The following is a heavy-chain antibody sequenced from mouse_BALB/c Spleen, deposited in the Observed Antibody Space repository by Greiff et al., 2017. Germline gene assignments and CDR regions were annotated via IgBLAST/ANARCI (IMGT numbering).Heavy chain of an antibody. CDR1: GYTFTSYW. CDR2: INPSTGYT. J-gene: IGHJ4*01. Sequence: VQLQQSGAELVKPGASVKMSCTASGYTFTSYWMHWVKQRPGQGLEWIGYINPSTGYTEYNQKFKDKATLTADKSSSTAYMQLSSLTSEDSAVYYCARGGYDMDYWGQGTSVTVSS. V-gene: IGHV1-7*01. CDR3: ARGGYDMDY.